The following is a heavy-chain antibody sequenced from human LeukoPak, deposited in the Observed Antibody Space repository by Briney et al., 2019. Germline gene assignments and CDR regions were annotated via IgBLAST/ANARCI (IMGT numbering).Heavy chain of an antibody. V-gene: IGHV4-34*01. CDR1: GGSFSGYY. CDR2: INHSGST. CDR3: ARGFVVVPAAMPGYYFDY. D-gene: IGHD2-2*01. J-gene: IGHJ4*02. Sequence: SETLSLTCAVYGGSFSGYYWSWIRQPPGKGLEWIGEINHSGSTNYNPSLKSRVTISVDTSKNQLSLKLSSVTAADTAVYYCARGFVVVPAAMPGYYFDYWGQGTLVTVSS.